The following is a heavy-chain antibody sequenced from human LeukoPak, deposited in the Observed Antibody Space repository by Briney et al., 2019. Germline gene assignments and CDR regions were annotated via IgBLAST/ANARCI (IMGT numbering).Heavy chain of an antibody. V-gene: IGHV4-59*01. CDR3: AGEDSYGSGFDY. D-gene: IGHD5-18*01. CDR2: IYYSGST. CDR1: GGSISSYY. J-gene: IGHJ4*02. Sequence: SETLSLTCTVSGGSISSYYWSWIGQPPGKGLEWIGYIYYSGSTNYNPSLKSRVTISVDTSKNQFSLKLSFVTAADTAVYYCAGEDSYGSGFDYWGQGTLVTVSS.